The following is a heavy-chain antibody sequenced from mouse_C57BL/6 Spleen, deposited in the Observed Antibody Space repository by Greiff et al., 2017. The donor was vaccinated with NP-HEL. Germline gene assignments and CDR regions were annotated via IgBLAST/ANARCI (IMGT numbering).Heavy chain of an antibody. J-gene: IGHJ4*01. CDR2: ISYDGSN. V-gene: IGHV3-6*01. CDR1: GYSITSGYY. CDR3: ARDDSLYYYAMDY. Sequence: EVQLQESGPGLVKPSQSLSLTCSVTGYSITSGYYWNWIRQFPGNKLEWMGYISYDGSNNYNPSLKNRISITRDTSKNQFFLKLNSVTTEDTATYYCARDDSLYYYAMDYWGQGTSVTVSS. D-gene: IGHD2-4*01.